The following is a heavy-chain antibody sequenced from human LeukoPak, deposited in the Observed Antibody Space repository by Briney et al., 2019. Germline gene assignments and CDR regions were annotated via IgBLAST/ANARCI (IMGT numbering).Heavy chain of an antibody. J-gene: IGHJ3*02. D-gene: IGHD3-22*01. CDR3: ARERRLYYYDSSGFDAFDI. CDR2: IYSGGST. V-gene: IGHV3-53*01. Sequence: PGASLRLSSAASGFPFRSNYMSWGRQAPGKGLERVSVIYSGGSTYYADSVKGRFTISRDNSKNTLYLQMNSLRAEDTAVYYCARERRLYYYDSSGFDAFDIWGQGTMVTVSS. CDR1: GFPFRSNY.